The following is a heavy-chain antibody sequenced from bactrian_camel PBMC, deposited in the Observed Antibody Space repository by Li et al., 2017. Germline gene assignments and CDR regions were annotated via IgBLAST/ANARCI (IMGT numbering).Heavy chain of an antibody. Sequence: HVQLVESGGGLVQPGGSLRLSCAASGFTFSSSYMSWVRQGPGKGLEWVSKIYSDGSNTYYADSVKGRFTISRDNAKSTMYLQMNSLKPEDTAVYYCATATSGGMWTDFAYWGQGTQVTVS. V-gene: IGHV3-2*01. J-gene: IGHJ6*01. CDR3: ATATSGGMWTDFAY. CDR2: IYSDGSNT. D-gene: IGHD2*01. CDR1: GFTFSSSY.